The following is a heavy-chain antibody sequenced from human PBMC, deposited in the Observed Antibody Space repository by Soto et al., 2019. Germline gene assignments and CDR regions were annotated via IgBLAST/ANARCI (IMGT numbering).Heavy chain of an antibody. Sequence: QVQLVESGGGVVQPGRSLRLSCAASGFTFSSYAMHWVRQAPGKGLEWVAVISYDGSNKYYADSVKGRFTISRDNSKNTLYLQMNSLRAEDTAVYYCARAPQAMVAFDYWGQGTLVTVSS. J-gene: IGHJ4*02. CDR1: GFTFSSYA. V-gene: IGHV3-30-3*01. D-gene: IGHD5-18*01. CDR3: ARAPQAMVAFDY. CDR2: ISYDGSNK.